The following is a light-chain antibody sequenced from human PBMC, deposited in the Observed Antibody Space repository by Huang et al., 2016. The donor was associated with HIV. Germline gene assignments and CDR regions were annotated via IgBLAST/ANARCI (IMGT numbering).Light chain of an antibody. Sequence: EILLTQSPDTLSLSPGERATLSCRAIQSVNNNSLAWYQQKAGQAPRLLIYRASTRATGIPDRFSGSGSGTDFTLTISRLEPDDFAVYYCQQFGSSPPYSFGQGTKLEIK. CDR3: QQFGSSPPYS. V-gene: IGKV3-20*01. CDR1: QSVNNNS. J-gene: IGKJ2*03. CDR2: RAS.